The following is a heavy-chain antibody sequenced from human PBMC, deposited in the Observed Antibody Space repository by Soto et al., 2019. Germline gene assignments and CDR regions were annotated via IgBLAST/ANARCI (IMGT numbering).Heavy chain of an antibody. CDR3: TNRGGSKVGY. CDR2: ISGSGDTT. Sequence: EVQLLESGGGLVQPGGSLRLSCAASGFPFSTYAMNWVRQAPGKGLEWVSIISGSGDTTTYADSVKGRFTISRDSSKNTLYLQMDSLRAEDTAVYYCTNRGGSKVGYWGQGTLVTVSS. CDR1: GFPFSTYA. D-gene: IGHD1-26*01. J-gene: IGHJ4*02. V-gene: IGHV3-23*01.